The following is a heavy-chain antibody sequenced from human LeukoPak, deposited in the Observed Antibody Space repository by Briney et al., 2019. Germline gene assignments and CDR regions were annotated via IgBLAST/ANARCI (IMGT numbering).Heavy chain of an antibody. CDR1: GFTFSSYW. J-gene: IGHJ4*02. Sequence: GESLRLSCAASGFTFSSYWMHWVRQAPGKGLVWVSRINSDGSSTSYADSVKGRFTISRDNAKNTLYLQMNSLRAEDTAVYYCARALSDYDFDYWGQGTLVTVSS. D-gene: IGHD4-17*01. V-gene: IGHV3-74*01. CDR2: INSDGSST. CDR3: ARALSDYDFDY.